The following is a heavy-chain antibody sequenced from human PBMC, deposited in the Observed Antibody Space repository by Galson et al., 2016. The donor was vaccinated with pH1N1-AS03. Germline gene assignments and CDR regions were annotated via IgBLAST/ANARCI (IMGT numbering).Heavy chain of an antibody. CDR1: GGTFGSYA. Sequence: SVKVSCKASGGTFGSYAVSWVRQAPGQGLEWMGGIIPIFGTRHYAQRFQGRFTITADESTTTASMELSSLRFEDTANYYCARDVSGSYGWDYWGQGTQVTVSS. CDR3: ARDVSGSYGWDY. J-gene: IGHJ4*02. CDR2: IIPIFGTR. D-gene: IGHD1-26*01. V-gene: IGHV1-69*13.